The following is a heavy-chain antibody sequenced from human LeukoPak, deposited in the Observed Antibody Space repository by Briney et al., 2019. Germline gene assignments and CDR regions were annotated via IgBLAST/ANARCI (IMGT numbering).Heavy chain of an antibody. CDR1: VFTFSSYS. V-gene: IGHV3-21*01. J-gene: IGHJ4*02. D-gene: IGHD5-12*01. CDR3: ARDPAIVATIYDY. CDR2: ISSSSSYI. Sequence: GGSLRLSCAASVFTFSSYSMNWVRQAPGKGLEWVSSISSSSSYIYYADSVKGRFTISRDNAKNSLYMQMNSLRAEDTAVYYCARDPAIVATIYDYWGQGTLVTVSS.